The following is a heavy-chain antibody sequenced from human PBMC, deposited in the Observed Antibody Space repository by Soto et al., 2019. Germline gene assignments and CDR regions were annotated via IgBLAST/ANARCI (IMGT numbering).Heavy chain of an antibody. CDR1: GFTFSDYY. CDR3: ARVRTGYSSSWYSDY. V-gene: IGHV3-11*01. J-gene: IGHJ4*02. CDR2: ISSSGSTI. Sequence: GGSLRLSCAASGFTFSDYYMSWIRQAPGKGMEWVSYISSSGSTIYYADSVKGRFTISSDNAKNSLYLQMNSLRAEDTSVYYCARVRTGYSSSWYSDYWGQGTLVTVSS. D-gene: IGHD6-13*01.